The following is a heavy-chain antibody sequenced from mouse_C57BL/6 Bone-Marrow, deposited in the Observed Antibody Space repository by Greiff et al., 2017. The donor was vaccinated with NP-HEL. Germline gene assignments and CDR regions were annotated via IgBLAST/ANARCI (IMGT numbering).Heavy chain of an antibody. CDR2: ISSGSSTI. J-gene: IGHJ2*01. V-gene: IGHV5-17*01. Sequence: EVKLVESGGGLVKPGGSLKLSCAASGFTFSDYGMHWVRQAPEKGLEWVAYISSGSSTIYYADTVKGRFTISRDNAKNTLFLQMTSLRSEDTAMYYCAKAQLGLFDYWGQGTTLTVSS. D-gene: IGHD1-3*01. CDR3: AKAQLGLFDY. CDR1: GFTFSDYG.